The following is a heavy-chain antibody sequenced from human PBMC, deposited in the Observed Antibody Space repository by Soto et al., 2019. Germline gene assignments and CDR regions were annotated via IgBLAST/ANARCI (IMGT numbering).Heavy chain of an antibody. CDR1: GFTLSSYA. CDR3: ARGDRGGSGSPASYYYSGWDV. Sequence: DVQLLESGGNLVQPGGSLTLSCSASGFTLSSYAMSWVRQAPGKGLEWVSSISAGGDMTYNSDSVKGRFTISRANANNAMFLQMHNLTIEDTALYYCARGDRGGSGSPASYYYSGWDVWGQGATVTVS. CDR2: ISAGGDMT. J-gene: IGHJ6*02. D-gene: IGHD3-10*01. V-gene: IGHV3-23*01.